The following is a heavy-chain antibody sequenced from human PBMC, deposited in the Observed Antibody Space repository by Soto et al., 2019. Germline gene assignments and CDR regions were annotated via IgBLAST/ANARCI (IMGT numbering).Heavy chain of an antibody. Sequence: GGSLRLSCVVSGFNFSIFDMNWVRQAPGGGLHWISHIRQGGITTTYADSVRSRFTVSRDNAQNSLFLQMDRLTVEDTGVYYCAREGVVGGQEAL. CDR2: IRQGGITT. CDR1: GFNFSIFD. CDR3: AREGVV. D-gene: IGHD3-16*01. V-gene: IGHV3-48*03. J-gene: IGHJ4*02.